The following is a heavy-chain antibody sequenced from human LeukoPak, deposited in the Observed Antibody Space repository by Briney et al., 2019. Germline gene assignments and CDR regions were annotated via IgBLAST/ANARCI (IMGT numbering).Heavy chain of an antibody. CDR1: GVSFNAYY. V-gene: IGHV4-34*01. CDR2: VSPGGYI. CDR3: ARIRCGHTGDICYNH. D-gene: IGHD2-8*02. Sequence: SETLSLTCTVSGVSFNAYYWSWIHQSPGKGLEWIGEVSPGGYIKYNPSLKSRVTISVDTSESQLSLRLSSVTAADTAMYYCARIRCGHTGDICYNHWAQGTLVTVSS. J-gene: IGHJ5*02.